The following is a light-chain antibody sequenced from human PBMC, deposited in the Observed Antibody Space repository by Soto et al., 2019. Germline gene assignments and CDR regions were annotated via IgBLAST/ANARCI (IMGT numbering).Light chain of an antibody. CDR2: DAS. V-gene: IGKV3-20*01. J-gene: IGKJ1*01. CDR3: QTYGRSPWT. CDR1: QNIANDY. Sequence: EVALTQSPGTLSLSPGARATLSCRASQNIANDYITWYQQKPGQAPRVLIYDASTRATGIPDRFSGSGSGTAFPLTISRLEPEDFAMYYFQTYGRSPWTFVQRNTVEI.